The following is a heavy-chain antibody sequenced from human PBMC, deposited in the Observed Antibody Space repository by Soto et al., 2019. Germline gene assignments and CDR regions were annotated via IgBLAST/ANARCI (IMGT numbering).Heavy chain of an antibody. CDR1: GFSVSSNY. Sequence: EVQLVESGGGLVQPGGSLRLSCAASGFSVSSNYVSWVRQAPGKGLEWVSVVYSVGSTYYADSVKGRFTSSRDSSKNTLYLQMSSLRAKDTAVYYCAGHSHKDYWGQGALVTVSS. CDR2: VYSVGST. V-gene: IGHV3-66*04. J-gene: IGHJ4*02. CDR3: AGHSHKDY.